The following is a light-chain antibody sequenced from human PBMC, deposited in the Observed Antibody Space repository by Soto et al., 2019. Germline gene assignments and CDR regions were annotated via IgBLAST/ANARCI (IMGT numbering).Light chain of an antibody. CDR2: AAS. CDR3: QQYSDWPRT. Sequence: IVLTQSPATLSVSPGERVTLSCRASHNIRDKLAWYQQKPGQAPRLLIYAASSRFTAVPARFSGSGSGTEFTLTISRLQSGEFTVYYCQQYSDWPRTFGGGTQVEIK. CDR1: HNIRDK. V-gene: IGKV3-15*01. J-gene: IGKJ4*01.